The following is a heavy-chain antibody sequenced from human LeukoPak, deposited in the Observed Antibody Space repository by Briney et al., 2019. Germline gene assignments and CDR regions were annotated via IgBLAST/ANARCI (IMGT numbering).Heavy chain of an antibody. CDR2: IIPILGTA. J-gene: IGHJ3*02. V-gene: IGHV1-69*11. Sequence: GASVKVSCKASGGTFSSYAISWVRQAPGQGLEWMGRIIPILGTANYAQKFQGRVTITTDESTSTAYMELSSLRSEDTAVYYCASDFTDRYYYDSSGYSDAFDIWGQGTMVTVSS. CDR1: GGTFSSYA. D-gene: IGHD3-22*01. CDR3: ASDFTDRYYYDSSGYSDAFDI.